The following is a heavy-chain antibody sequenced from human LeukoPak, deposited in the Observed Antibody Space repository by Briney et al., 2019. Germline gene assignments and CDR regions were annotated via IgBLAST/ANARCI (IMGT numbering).Heavy chain of an antibody. CDR2: TYYRSKWYN. CDR1: GDSFSSNSVA. Sequence: SQTLSLTSAMSGDSFSSNSVAWNWITQSPSRGLEWLGRTYYRSKWYNDYAVSVKSRITINPDTSKNQFSLQLNSVTPEDTAVYYCARGRNSGFDYWGQGTLVTVSS. D-gene: IGHD6-19*01. V-gene: IGHV6-1*01. J-gene: IGHJ4*02. CDR3: ARGRNSGFDY.